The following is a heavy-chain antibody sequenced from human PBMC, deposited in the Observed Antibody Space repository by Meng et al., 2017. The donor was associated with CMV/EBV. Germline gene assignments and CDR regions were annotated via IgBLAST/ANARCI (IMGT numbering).Heavy chain of an antibody. CDR2: INSDGSST. Sequence: GESLKISCAASGFTFSSYWMHWVRQAPGKGLVWVSRINSDGSSTSYADSVKGRFTISRDNAKNTLYLQMNSLRAEDTAVYYCARAMLADAFDIWGQGTMVTVSS. J-gene: IGHJ3*02. V-gene: IGHV3-74*01. CDR3: ARAMLADAFDI. CDR1: GFTFSSYW. D-gene: IGHD3-10*02.